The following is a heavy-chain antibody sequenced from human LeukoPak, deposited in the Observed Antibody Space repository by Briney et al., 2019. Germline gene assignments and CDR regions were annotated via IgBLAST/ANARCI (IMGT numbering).Heavy chain of an antibody. CDR2: ISGGSSTI. D-gene: IGHD2-21*01. Sequence: GGSLRLSCAASGFTFSSYSMNWVRQAPGKGLEWVSYISGGSSTIYYADSVKGRFTISRDNAKNSLYRQMNSLRDEDTAMYYCARYSDFWGQGTLVTVSS. CDR3: ARYSDF. J-gene: IGHJ4*02. V-gene: IGHV3-48*02. CDR1: GFTFSSYS.